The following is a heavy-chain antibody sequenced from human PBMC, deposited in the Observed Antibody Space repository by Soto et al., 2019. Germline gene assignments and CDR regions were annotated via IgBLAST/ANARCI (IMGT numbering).Heavy chain of an antibody. CDR2: IKNKPHSYTT. D-gene: IGHD6-13*01. CDR3: AREVGIGAAEDFLDV. CDR1: GFSFSDHF. Sequence: EVQLVESGGGLVQPGGSLRLSCAASGFSFSDHFIDWVRQAPGKGLEWIGRIKNKPHSYTTQYAASVEGIFTISRDDSXXLVFLEMNSLKTEDTAVYYCAREVGIGAAEDFLDVWGQGTTVTVSS. V-gene: IGHV3-72*01. J-gene: IGHJ6*02.